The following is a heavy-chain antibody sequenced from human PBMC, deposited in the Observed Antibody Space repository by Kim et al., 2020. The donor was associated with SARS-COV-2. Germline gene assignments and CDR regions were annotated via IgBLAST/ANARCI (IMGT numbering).Heavy chain of an antibody. CDR1: GYTFTSYG. CDR2: ISAYNGNT. D-gene: IGHD1-1*01. Sequence: ASVKVSCKASGYTFTSYGISWVRQAPGQGLEWMGWISAYNGNTNYAQKLQGRVTMTTDTSTSTAYMELRSLRSDDTAVYYCARRKWTGTTSGSYGMDVWGQGTTVTVSS. CDR3: ARRKWTGTTSGSYGMDV. J-gene: IGHJ6*02. V-gene: IGHV1-18*04.